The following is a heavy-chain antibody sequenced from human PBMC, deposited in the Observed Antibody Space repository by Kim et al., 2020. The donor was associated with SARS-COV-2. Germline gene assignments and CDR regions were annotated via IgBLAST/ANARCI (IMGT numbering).Heavy chain of an antibody. CDR2: ISWDGGST. CDR3: AKDIGPYDSSGYYPDY. Sequence: GGSLRLSCAASGFTFDDYAMHWVRQAPGKGLEWVSLISWDGGSTYYADSVKGRFTISRDNSKNSLYLQMNSLRAEDTALYYCAKDIGPYDSSGYYPDYWAREPWSPSPQ. J-gene: IGHJ4*02. V-gene: IGHV3-43D*03. D-gene: IGHD3-22*01. CDR1: GFTFDDYA.